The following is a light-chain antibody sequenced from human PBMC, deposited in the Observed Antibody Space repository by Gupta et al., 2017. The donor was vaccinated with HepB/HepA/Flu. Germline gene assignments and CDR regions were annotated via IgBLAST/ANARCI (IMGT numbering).Light chain of an antibody. V-gene: IGKV3-15*01. Sequence: EIVMTQSPATLSVSPGERATLSCRASQSVSSNLAWYQQKPGQAPRLLIYGVSTRATGIPARFSGSGSGTXFTLTIXSLQSEDFAVYYCQQYNNWPLTFGXGTKVEIK. CDR2: GVS. CDR3: QQYNNWPLT. J-gene: IGKJ4*01. CDR1: QSVSSN.